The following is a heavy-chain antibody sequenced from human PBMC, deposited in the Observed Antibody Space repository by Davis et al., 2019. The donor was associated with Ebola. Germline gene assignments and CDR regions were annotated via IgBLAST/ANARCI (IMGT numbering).Heavy chain of an antibody. CDR2: INHSGRT. J-gene: IGHJ6*02. CDR1: AASIPGYY. D-gene: IGHD6-19*01. CDR3: ARGGGYSSLGYYYYGMDV. V-gene: IGHV4-34*01. Sequence: MPSETLSPTFTVPAASIPGYYWSWTRQLQGKGLGWIGEINHSGRTNYNPSLKSRVPISVDTSKNQFSLKLSSVTAADTAVYYCARGGGYSSLGYYYYGMDVWGQGTTVTVSS.